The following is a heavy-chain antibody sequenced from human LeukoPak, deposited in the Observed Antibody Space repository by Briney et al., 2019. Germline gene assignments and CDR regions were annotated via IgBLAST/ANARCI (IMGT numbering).Heavy chain of an antibody. D-gene: IGHD6-13*01. Sequence: GGSLRLSCAASGFTFSDYYMSWVRQAPGKGLEWVSYIRSRGSTIYYADSVKGRFTISRDNAKNSLNLQMNSLRADDTAVYYCARSPRQLGIRYDYWGEGTLVTASS. J-gene: IGHJ4*02. CDR3: ARSPRQLGIRYDY. CDR2: IRSRGSTI. CDR1: GFTFSDYY. V-gene: IGHV3-11*01.